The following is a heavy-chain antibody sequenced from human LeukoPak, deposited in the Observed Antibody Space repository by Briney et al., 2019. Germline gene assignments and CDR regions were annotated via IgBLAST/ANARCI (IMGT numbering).Heavy chain of an antibody. CDR1: GFTFSSYA. V-gene: IGHV3-23*01. CDR2: ISGSGGST. CDR3: ALHYGSGRTLDY. J-gene: IGHJ4*02. D-gene: IGHD3-10*01. Sequence: EPGGSLRLPCAASGFTFSSYAMSWVRQAPGKGLEWVSAISGSGGSTYYADSVKGRFTISRDNSKNTLYLQMNSLRAEDTAVYYCALHYGSGRTLDYWGQGTLVTVSS.